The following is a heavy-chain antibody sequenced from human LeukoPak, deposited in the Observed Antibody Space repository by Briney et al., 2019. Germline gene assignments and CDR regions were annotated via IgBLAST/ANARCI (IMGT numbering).Heavy chain of an antibody. CDR1: GFTFSSYW. CDR2: INSDGSST. Sequence: GGSLRLSCAASGFTFSSYWMHWVRQAPGKGLVWVSRINSDGSSTSYADSVKGRFTISRDNAKNTLYLQMNRLTSDDTAVYYCARAGGRSWFDPWGQGTLVTVSS. V-gene: IGHV3-74*01. CDR3: ARAGGRSWFDP. J-gene: IGHJ5*02.